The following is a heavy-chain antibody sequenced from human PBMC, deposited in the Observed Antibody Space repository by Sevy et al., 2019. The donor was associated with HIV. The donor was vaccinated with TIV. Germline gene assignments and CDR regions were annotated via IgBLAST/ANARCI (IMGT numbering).Heavy chain of an antibody. D-gene: IGHD6-19*01. J-gene: IGHJ4*02. CDR2: INSDGKIA. V-gene: IGHV3-74*01. CDR3: TIGSAGTAQH. Sequence: GGSLRLSCAASGFTSGSSWMHWVRQTPGKGLIWVSHINSDGKIADYADSVKGRFTVSRDSAKNTQHLQMTSLGDEDTALYYCTIGSAGTAQHWGQGILVTVSS. CDR1: GFTSGSSW.